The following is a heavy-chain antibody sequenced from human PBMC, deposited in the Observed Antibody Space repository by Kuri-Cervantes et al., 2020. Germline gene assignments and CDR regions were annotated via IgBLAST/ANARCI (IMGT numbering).Heavy chain of an antibody. Sequence: TLSLTCNVSGVSIDFYYWSWIRQPPGKGLEWIALIDWDDDKYYSPSLKSRLTITKDTSKNQVVLTMTNMDPVDTATYYCAHRRSIELAFDYWGQGTLVTVSS. V-gene: IGHV2-70*12. D-gene: IGHD6-6*01. J-gene: IGHJ4*02. CDR2: IDWDDDK. CDR1: GVSIDFYYWS. CDR3: AHRRSIELAFDY.